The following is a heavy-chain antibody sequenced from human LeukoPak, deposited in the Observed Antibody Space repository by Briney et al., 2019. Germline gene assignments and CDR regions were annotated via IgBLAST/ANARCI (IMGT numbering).Heavy chain of an antibody. CDR1: GFTFSSYA. V-gene: IGHV3-23*01. CDR2: ISGSGGST. CDR3: AKVWGPRWLQSLIDY. Sequence: GGSLRLSCAASGFTFSSYAMSWVRQAPGKGLEWVSAISGSGGSTYYADSVKGRFTISRDNSKNTLYLQMNSLRAEDTAVYYCAKVWGPRWLQSLIDYWGQGTLVTVSS. D-gene: IGHD5-24*01. J-gene: IGHJ4*02.